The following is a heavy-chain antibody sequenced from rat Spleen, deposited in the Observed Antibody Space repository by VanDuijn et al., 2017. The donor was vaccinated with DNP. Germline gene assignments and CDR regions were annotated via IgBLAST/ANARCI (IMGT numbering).Heavy chain of an antibody. Sequence: EVQLVESGGGLVQPGRSLKLSCAASGFTFSDYYMAWVRQAPTEGLECVTYISPSGGGTYYRDSVKGRFTISRDNAKSSLYMQMDSLRLEYTATYYCTTDSIHAMDGWGQGTSVTVSS. J-gene: IGHJ4*01. D-gene: IGHD1-2*01. CDR3: TTDSIHAMDG. V-gene: IGHV5-27*01. CDR1: GFTFSDYY. CDR2: ISPSGGGT.